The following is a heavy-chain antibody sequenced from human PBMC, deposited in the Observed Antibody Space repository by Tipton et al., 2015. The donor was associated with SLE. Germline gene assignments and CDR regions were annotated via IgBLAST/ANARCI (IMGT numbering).Heavy chain of an antibody. CDR2: ISSSSSTI. CDR1: GFTFSSYG. CDR3: ASHGGRHDTTTNFDH. Sequence: GSLRLSCAASGFTFSSYGMNWVRQAPGKGLEWVSYISSSSSTIYYADSVKGRFTISRDNAKNSLYLQMNSLRVEETAVYYCASHGGRHDTTTNFDHWGQGTLVAVSS. D-gene: IGHD1-1*01. V-gene: IGHV3-48*01. J-gene: IGHJ4*02.